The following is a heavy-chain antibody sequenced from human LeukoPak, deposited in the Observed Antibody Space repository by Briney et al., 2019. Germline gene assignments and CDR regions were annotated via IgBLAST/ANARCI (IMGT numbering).Heavy chain of an antibody. V-gene: IGHV1-2*02. CDR1: GYTFTGYH. J-gene: IGHJ3*02. CDR2: INPNSGNT. Sequence: GASVKVSCKASGYTFTGYHMHWVRQAPGQGFEWMGWINPNSGNTNYAQKFQGRVTMTRDTSISTAYMELSRLRSDDTAVYYCARPRSLWSVGMNAFDIWGQGTMVTVSS. CDR3: ARPRSLWSVGMNAFDI. D-gene: IGHD3-3*01.